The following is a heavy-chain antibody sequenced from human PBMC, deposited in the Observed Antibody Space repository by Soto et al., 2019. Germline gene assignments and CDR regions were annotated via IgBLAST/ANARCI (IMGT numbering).Heavy chain of an antibody. CDR3: ARENTYYDFWSGYSQGGYYYGMDV. CDR1: GGSISSYY. V-gene: IGHV4-4*07. J-gene: IGHJ6*02. D-gene: IGHD3-3*01. Sequence: SETLSLTCTVSGGSISSYYWSWIRQPAGKGLEWIGRIYTSGSTNYNPSLKSRVTVSVDTSKNQFSLKLSSVTAADTAVYYCARENTYYDFWSGYSQGGYYYGMDVWGQGTTVTVS. CDR2: IYTSGST.